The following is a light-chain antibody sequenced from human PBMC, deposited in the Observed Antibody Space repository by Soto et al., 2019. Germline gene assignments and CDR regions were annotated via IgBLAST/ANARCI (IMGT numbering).Light chain of an antibody. CDR3: QQSFNLPRT. Sequence: DIQMTQSPSSLSASLGETITITCRASQSISSSLNWFQHSPGQPXKXXLFAASNLHAGVPPRFSGSGSGTSLSLTIRSLQPEDFDTYDGQQSFNLPRTFGPGTKVDIK. J-gene: IGKJ1*01. CDR1: QSISSS. CDR2: AAS. V-gene: IGKV1-39*01.